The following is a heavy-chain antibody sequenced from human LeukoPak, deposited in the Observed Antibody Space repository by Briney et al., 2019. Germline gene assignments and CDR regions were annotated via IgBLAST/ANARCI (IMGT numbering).Heavy chain of an antibody. CDR2: ISTSGGST. CDR1: EFPFSNYG. Sequence: LGGSLRLSCAASEFPFSNYGMSWVRQAPGKGLEWVSSISTSGGSTYYTDSVKGRFTISRDNSKNTLYLQMNSLRAEDTAVYYCATSSGYYSYWGQGTLVTVSS. CDR3: ATSSGYYSY. D-gene: IGHD3-22*01. J-gene: IGHJ4*02. V-gene: IGHV3-23*01.